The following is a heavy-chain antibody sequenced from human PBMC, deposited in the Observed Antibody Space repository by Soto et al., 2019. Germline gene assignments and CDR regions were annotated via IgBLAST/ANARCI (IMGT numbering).Heavy chain of an antibody. V-gene: IGHV3-30*19. D-gene: IGHD3-16*01. J-gene: IGHJ4*02. CDR1: GFTFRSYV. Sequence: QVQLVESGGGVVQPGASLRLSCVGSGFTFRSYVIHWVRQAPGKGLEWVALTSYDGSNKYYDDSVKGRFTISRDNSRNTLDLHMDSRRLEDTALYYCARWGTTGGLDVWGQGTLVSVSS. CDR2: TSYDGSNK. CDR3: ARWGTTGGLDV.